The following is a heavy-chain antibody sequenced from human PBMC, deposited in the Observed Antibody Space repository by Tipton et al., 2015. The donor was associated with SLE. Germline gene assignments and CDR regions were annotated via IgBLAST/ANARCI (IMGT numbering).Heavy chain of an antibody. CDR2: IYYSGST. D-gene: IGHD3-3*01. CDR3: ALGNPGGFLEWLSHHDAFDI. CDR1: GGSISSYY. Sequence: TLSLTCTVSGGSISSYYWSWIRQPPGKGLEWIGYIYYSGSTNYNPSLKSRVTISVDTSKNQFSLKLSSVTAADTAVYYCALGNPGGFLEWLSHHDAFDIWGQGTMVTVSS. J-gene: IGHJ3*02. V-gene: IGHV4-59*12.